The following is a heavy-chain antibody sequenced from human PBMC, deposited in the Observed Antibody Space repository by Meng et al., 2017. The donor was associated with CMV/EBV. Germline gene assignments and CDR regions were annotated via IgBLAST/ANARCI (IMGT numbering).Heavy chain of an antibody. V-gene: IGHV3-73*01. D-gene: IGHD2-2*01. Sequence: GGSLRLSCAASGFTFSSYSMNWVRQAPGKGLEWVGRIRSKANSYATAYAASVKGRFTISRDDSKNTAYLQMNSLKTEDTAVYYCTRGYWSSEGWFDPWGQGTLVTVSS. CDR1: GFTFSSYS. J-gene: IGHJ5*02. CDR3: TRGYWSSEGWFDP. CDR2: IRSKANSYAT.